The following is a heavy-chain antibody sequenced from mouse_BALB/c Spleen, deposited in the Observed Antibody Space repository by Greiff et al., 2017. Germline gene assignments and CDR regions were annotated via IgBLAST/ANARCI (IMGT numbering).Heavy chain of an antibody. CDR1: GFTFSSFG. V-gene: IGHV5-17*02. CDR2: ISSGSSTF. J-gene: IGHJ2*01. Sequence: PVESGGGLVQPGGSRKLSCAASGFTFSSFGMHWVRQAPEKGLEWVAYISSGSSTFYYADTVKGRFTISRDNPKNTLFLQMTSLRSEDPAMYYCAREGYYFDYWGQGTTLTVSS. CDR3: AREGYYFDY.